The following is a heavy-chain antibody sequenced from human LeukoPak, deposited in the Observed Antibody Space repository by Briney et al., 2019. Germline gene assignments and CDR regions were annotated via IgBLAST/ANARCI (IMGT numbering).Heavy chain of an antibody. Sequence: AASVKVSCKASGYTFTSYGISWVRQAPGQGLEWMGWISAYNGNTNYAQKLQGRVTMTTDTSTSTAYMELRSLRSDDTAVYYCARVMETYYYDSSGLGGDYWGQGTLVTVSS. J-gene: IGHJ4*02. CDR1: GYTFTSYG. CDR3: ARVMETYYYDSSGLGGDY. V-gene: IGHV1-18*01. CDR2: ISAYNGNT. D-gene: IGHD3-22*01.